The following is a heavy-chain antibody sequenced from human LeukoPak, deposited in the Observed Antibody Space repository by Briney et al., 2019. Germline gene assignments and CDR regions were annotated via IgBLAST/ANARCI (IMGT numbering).Heavy chain of an antibody. V-gene: IGHV4-39*07. J-gene: IGHJ5*02. Sequence: SETLSLTCTVSGGSIASSSYYWGWIRQPPGKGLDWIGSIYYSGSTYYSPSLKSRVTIPVDTSKNRFSLRLSSVTAADTAVYYCARIVGAPNWFDPWGQGTLVTVSS. D-gene: IGHD1-26*01. CDR3: ARIVGAPNWFDP. CDR1: GGSIASSSYY. CDR2: IYYSGST.